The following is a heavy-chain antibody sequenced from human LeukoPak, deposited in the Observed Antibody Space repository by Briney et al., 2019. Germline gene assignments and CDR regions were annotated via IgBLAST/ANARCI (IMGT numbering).Heavy chain of an antibody. V-gene: IGHV1-8*03. D-gene: IGHD6-19*01. Sequence: ASVKVSCKASGYTFTSYGISWVRQATGQGLEWMGWMNPNSGNTGYSQKFQGRVTITRNTSISTAYMELSSLRSEDTAVYYCARAGEVAGPYYFDYWGQGTVVTVSS. CDR1: GYTFTSYG. CDR3: ARAGEVAGPYYFDY. J-gene: IGHJ4*02. CDR2: MNPNSGNT.